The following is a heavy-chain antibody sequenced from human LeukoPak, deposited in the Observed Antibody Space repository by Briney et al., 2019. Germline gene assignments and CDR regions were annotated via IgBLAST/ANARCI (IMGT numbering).Heavy chain of an antibody. J-gene: IGHJ6*02. Sequence: ASVKTSCKASGYTFTNYYMHWVRQAPGQGLEWMGIINPSGGSTSYAQKFQGRVTMTRDTSTSTVYMELSSLRSEDTAVYYCARGAGYSSSWPPSYYYYGMDVWGQGTTVTVSS. D-gene: IGHD6-13*01. CDR2: INPSGGST. CDR1: GYTFTNYY. V-gene: IGHV1-46*01. CDR3: ARGAGYSSSWPPSYYYYGMDV.